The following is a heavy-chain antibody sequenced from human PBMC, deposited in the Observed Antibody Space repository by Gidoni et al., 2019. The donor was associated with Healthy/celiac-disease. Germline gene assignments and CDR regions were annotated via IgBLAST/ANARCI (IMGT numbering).Heavy chain of an antibody. V-gene: IGHV4-31*01. J-gene: IGHJ3*02. CDR2: IYYSGST. D-gene: IGHD3-10*01. CDR1: GGSISSGGYY. CDR3: ARDGGAITMVRGVMNDAFDI. Sequence: QVQLQESGPGLVKPSQTLSLTCTVSGGSISSGGYYWSWIRQHPGKGLEWIGYIYYSGSTYYNPSLKSLVTISVDTSKNQFSLKLSSVTAADTAVYYCARDGGAITMVRGVMNDAFDIWGQGTMVTVSS.